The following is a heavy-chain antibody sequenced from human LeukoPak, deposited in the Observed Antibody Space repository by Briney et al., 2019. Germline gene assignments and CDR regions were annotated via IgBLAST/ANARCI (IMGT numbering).Heavy chain of an antibody. V-gene: IGHV4-59*01. CDR3: ARGPYYSDSITYSFDY. CDR2: IYYTGST. CDR1: GGSISTFY. Sequence: SETLSLTCTVSGGSISTFYWSWIRQPPGKGLEWIGYIYYTGSTNYNSSLKSRVTKSVDTSKNQFSLKLNSVTAADTAVYYCARGPYYSDSITYSFDYWGQGALVTVSS. D-gene: IGHD3-22*01. J-gene: IGHJ4*02.